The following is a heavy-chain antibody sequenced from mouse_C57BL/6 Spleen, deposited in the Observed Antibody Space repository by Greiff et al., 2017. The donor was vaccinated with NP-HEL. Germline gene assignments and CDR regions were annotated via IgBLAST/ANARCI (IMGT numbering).Heavy chain of an antibody. J-gene: IGHJ4*01. CDR1: GYTFTSYD. D-gene: IGHD2-5*01. CDR3: ARLPYYSNYNDYYAMDY. V-gene: IGHV1-85*01. CDR2: IYPRDGST. Sequence: QVQLQQSGPELVKPGASVKLSCKASGYTFTSYDINWVKQRPGQGLEWIGWIYPRDGSTKYNEKFKGKATLTVDTSSSTAYMERHSLTSEDSAVYFCARLPYYSNYNDYYAMDYWGQGTSVTVSS.